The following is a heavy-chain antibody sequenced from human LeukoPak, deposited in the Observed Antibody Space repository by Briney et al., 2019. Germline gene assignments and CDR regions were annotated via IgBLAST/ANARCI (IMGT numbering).Heavy chain of an antibody. D-gene: IGHD6-19*01. CDR2: ISWNSGSI. Sequence: PGGSLRLSCAASGFTFDDYAMHWVRQAPGKGLEWVSGISWNSGSIGYADSVKGRFTISRDNAKNSLYLQMNSLRAEDTALYYCAKDGFYSSGWSNYHYYGMDVWGQGTTVTVSS. V-gene: IGHV3-9*01. CDR3: AKDGFYSSGWSNYHYYGMDV. CDR1: GFTFDDYA. J-gene: IGHJ6*02.